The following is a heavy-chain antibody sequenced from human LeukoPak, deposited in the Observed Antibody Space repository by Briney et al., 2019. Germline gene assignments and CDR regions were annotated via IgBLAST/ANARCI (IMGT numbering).Heavy chain of an antibody. V-gene: IGHV1-69*13. J-gene: IGHJ6*02. CDR1: GGSLSGSA. CDR2: IIPVFGTI. CDR3: ARGAGTATTNHYYYGMDV. Sequence: ASVKVSCKASGGSLSGSAISWVRQAPGQGLEWMGGIIPVFGTIKYAQKFQGRVTITADESTSTAYMELSSLRSEDTAVYYCARGAGTATTNHYYYGMDVWGRGTTVTVSS. D-gene: IGHD1-7*01.